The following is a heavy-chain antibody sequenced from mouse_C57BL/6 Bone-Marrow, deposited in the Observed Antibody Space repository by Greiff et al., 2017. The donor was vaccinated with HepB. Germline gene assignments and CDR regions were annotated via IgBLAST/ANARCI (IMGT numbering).Heavy chain of an antibody. J-gene: IGHJ1*03. D-gene: IGHD2-1*01. CDR2: IRLKSDNYAT. V-gene: IGHV6-3*01. CDR1: GFTFSNYW. Sequence: EVMLVDSGGGLVQPGGSMKLSCVASGFTFSNYWMNWVRQSPEKGLEWVAQIRLKSDNYATHYAESVKGRFTISRDDSKSSVYLQMNNLRAEDTGIYYCTAIYYGNYGWYFDVWGTGTTVTVSS. CDR3: TAIYYGNYGWYFDV.